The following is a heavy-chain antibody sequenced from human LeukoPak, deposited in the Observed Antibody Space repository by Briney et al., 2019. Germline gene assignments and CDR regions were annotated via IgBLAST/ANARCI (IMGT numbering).Heavy chain of an antibody. D-gene: IGHD2-15*01. Sequence: GGSLRLSCAVSGLTFSDYRMIWVRQAPGKRLEWVSSISDSGGSTYYTDSVKGRFTISRDNSKNTLYLQMNSLRAEDTAVYYCAKSPYGAGDIFDFWGQGTLVTVSS. CDR1: GLTFSDYR. J-gene: IGHJ4*02. CDR3: AKSPYGAGDIFDF. V-gene: IGHV3-23*01. CDR2: ISDSGGST.